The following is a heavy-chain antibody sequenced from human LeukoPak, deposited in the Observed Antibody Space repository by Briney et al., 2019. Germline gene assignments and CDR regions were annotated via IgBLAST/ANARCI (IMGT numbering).Heavy chain of an antibody. D-gene: IGHD3-10*01. CDR1: GGTFSSYA. CDR2: IIPIFGTA. Sequence: GASVKVSCKASGGTFSSYAISWVRQAPGQGLEWMGGIIPIFGTANYAQKFQGRVTITADESTSTAYMELSSLRSEDTAVYYCARFSGGYYYMDVWGKGTTVTVSS. V-gene: IGHV1-69*01. CDR3: ARFSGGYYYMDV. J-gene: IGHJ6*03.